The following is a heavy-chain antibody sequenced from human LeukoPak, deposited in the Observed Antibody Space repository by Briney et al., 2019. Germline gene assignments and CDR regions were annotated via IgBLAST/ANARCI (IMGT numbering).Heavy chain of an antibody. Sequence: SQTLSLTCAISGDSVSSNSAAWNWIRQSRSRGLEWLARTYYRSKWYTNYAVSVRSRITINPDTSKNQFSLQLNSVTPEDTAVYYCARDHMGDIVLDYWGQGTLVTVSS. J-gene: IGHJ4*02. CDR3: ARDHMGDIVLDY. CDR1: GDSVSSNSAA. D-gene: IGHD5-12*01. CDR2: TYYRSKWYT. V-gene: IGHV6-1*01.